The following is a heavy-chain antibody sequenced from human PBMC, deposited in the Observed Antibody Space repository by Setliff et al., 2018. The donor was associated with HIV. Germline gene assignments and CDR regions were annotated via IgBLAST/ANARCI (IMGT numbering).Heavy chain of an antibody. Sequence: GPSVKVSCKASGFTFTNSAMQWVRQARGQRLEWIGWIVVGSYNTNYAQKFQERVTITRDLSTSTAYMELSSLRSEDTAVYYCAAASNRRVRGVNLHYYYYMDVWGKGTTVTVSS. CDR1: GFTFTNSA. D-gene: IGHD3-10*01. V-gene: IGHV1-58*02. CDR2: IVVGSYNT. J-gene: IGHJ6*03. CDR3: AAASNRRVRGVNLHYYYYMDV.